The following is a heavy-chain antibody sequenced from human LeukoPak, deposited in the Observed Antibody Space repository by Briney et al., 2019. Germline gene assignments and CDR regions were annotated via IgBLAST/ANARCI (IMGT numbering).Heavy chain of an antibody. CDR3: SRCQYNSSPDY. Sequence: GGSLRLSCAASGFTFSDYSMSWIRQAPGKGLEWISYISDSSSYTSYADSVKGRFTISRDNAKNSLYLQMNSLRADYTAVYFCSRCQYNSSPDYWGQGTLVTVSS. CDR2: ISDSSSYT. V-gene: IGHV3-11*03. D-gene: IGHD6-13*01. CDR1: GFTFSDYS. J-gene: IGHJ4*02.